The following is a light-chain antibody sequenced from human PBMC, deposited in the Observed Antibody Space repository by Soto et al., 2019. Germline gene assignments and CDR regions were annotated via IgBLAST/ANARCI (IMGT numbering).Light chain of an antibody. CDR3: SSYTNSSTLVV. V-gene: IGLV2-14*01. Sequence: QSALTQPASVSGSPGQSITISCTETSSDVGAYNYVSWYQQHPGKAPRLIIYEVSNRPSGVSNRFSGSKSGNTASLTISGLQADDEADYYCSSYTNSSTLVVFGGGTQLTVL. CDR1: SSDVGAYNY. J-gene: IGLJ2*01. CDR2: EVS.